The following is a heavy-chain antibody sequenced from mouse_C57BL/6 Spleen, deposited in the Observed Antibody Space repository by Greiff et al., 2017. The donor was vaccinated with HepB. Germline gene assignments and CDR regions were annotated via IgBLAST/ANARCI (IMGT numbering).Heavy chain of an antibody. CDR3: ARSDYGWYFDV. CDR1: GFTFSDYG. J-gene: IGHJ1*03. D-gene: IGHD2-4*01. Sequence: EVKLVESGGGLVKPGGSLKLSCAASGFTFSDYGMHWVRQAPEKGLEWVAYISSGSSTIYYADTVKGRFTISRDNAKNTLFLQMTSLRSEDTAMYYCARSDYGWYFDVWGTGTTVTVSS. V-gene: IGHV5-17*01. CDR2: ISSGSSTI.